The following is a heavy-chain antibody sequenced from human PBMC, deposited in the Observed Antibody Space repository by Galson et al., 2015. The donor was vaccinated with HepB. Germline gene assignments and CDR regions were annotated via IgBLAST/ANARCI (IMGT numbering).Heavy chain of an antibody. Sequence: SLRLSCAASGFTFSSYAMHWVRQAPGKGLEWVAVISYDGSNKYYADSVKGRFTISRDNSKNTLYLQMNSLRAEDTAVYYCASDVVVVKDYWGQGTLVTVSS. V-gene: IGHV3-30-3*01. CDR1: GFTFSSYA. D-gene: IGHD2-15*01. CDR3: ASDVVVVKDY. J-gene: IGHJ4*02. CDR2: ISYDGSNK.